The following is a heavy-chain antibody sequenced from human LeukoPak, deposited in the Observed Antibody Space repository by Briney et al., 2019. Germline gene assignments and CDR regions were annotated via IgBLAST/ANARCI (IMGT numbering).Heavy chain of an antibody. D-gene: IGHD6-13*01. Sequence: GGSQRLSCAASGFTFSSYGMHWVRQAPGKGLEWVAFIRYDGSNKYYADSVKGRFTISRDNSKNTLYLQMNSLRAEDTAVYYCAKGDSSSWYYFDYWGQGTLVTVSS. V-gene: IGHV3-30*02. CDR2: IRYDGSNK. CDR1: GFTFSSYG. CDR3: AKGDSSSWYYFDY. J-gene: IGHJ4*02.